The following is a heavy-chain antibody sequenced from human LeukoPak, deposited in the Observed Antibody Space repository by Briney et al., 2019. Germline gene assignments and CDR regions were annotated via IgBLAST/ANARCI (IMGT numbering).Heavy chain of an antibody. CDR3: STTYYYDSSEGY. V-gene: IGHV3-15*07. CDR2: IKSKTDGGTT. D-gene: IGHD3-22*01. CDR1: GFTFSSAW. Sequence: GGSLRLSCAASGFTFSSAWMNWVRQAPGKGLEWVGRIKSKTDGGTTDYAAPVKGRFTISRDDSKNTLYLQMNSLKTEDTAVYYCSTTYYYDSSEGYWGQGTLVTVFS. J-gene: IGHJ4*02.